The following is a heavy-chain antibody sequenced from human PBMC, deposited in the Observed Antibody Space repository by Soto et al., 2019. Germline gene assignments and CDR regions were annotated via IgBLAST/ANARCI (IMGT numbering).Heavy chain of an antibody. CDR2: LLRPGRST. D-gene: IGHD3-16*01. CDR1: VFMFIDYA. CDR3: AKDAIANDGIWLMDS. V-gene: IGHV3-23*01. Sequence: TGWSLRLSCASSVFMFIDYAMTWARQAPGKELEWVSGLLRPGRSTYYADSVKGRFTISGDTSANTVYLQMDSLRAEDTAVYYCAKDAIANDGIWLMDSWGQGTVVTVSS. J-gene: IGHJ5*02.